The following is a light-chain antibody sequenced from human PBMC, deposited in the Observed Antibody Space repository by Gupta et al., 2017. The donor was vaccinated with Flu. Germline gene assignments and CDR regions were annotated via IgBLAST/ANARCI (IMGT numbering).Light chain of an antibody. CDR2: DAS. Sequence: VMTQSPATLSVSPGERATLSCRASQSVSSNVAWYQQKPGQAPRLLIYDASSRATCVPPRFSANGSRTDFTLTISSLQSEDSALYYCQQYDNWPPWTFGQGTKV. V-gene: IGKV3-15*01. CDR3: QQYDNWPPWT. J-gene: IGKJ1*01. CDR1: QSVSSN.